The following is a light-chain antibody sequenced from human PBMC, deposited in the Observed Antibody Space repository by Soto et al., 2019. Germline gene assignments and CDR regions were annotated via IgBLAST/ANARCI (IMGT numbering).Light chain of an antibody. Sequence: DIQMTQSPSSLSASVGDRVTITCQASQGIRNYLNWYQQKPGKAPKLLIYDESKLETGVPPRFSGSGSWTDFTFTISSLQPEDIATYYCQQYDNLSPLSFGGGTKVEIK. V-gene: IGKV1-33*01. J-gene: IGKJ4*01. CDR1: QGIRNY. CDR2: DES. CDR3: QQYDNLSPLS.